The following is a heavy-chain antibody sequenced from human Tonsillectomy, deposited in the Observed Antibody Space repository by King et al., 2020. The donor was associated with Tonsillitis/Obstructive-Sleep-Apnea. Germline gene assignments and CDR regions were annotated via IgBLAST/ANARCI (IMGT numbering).Heavy chain of an antibody. D-gene: IGHD2-8*01. V-gene: IGHV4-59*01. CDR2: IYYSGGT. CDR3: ARERAVMNAFDI. CDR1: GGSISSYY. J-gene: IGHJ3*02. Sequence: QLQESGPGLVKPSETLSLTCTVSGGSISSYYWSWIRQPPGKGLEWIGYIYYSGGTKYNPSLKSRVNISVDTSKNQFSLNLSSVTAADTAVYYCARERAVMNAFDIWGQGTMVTVS.